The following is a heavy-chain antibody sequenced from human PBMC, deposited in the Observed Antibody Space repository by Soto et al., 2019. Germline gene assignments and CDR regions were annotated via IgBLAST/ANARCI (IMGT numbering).Heavy chain of an antibody. D-gene: IGHD6-19*01. CDR2: INPNSGGT. CDR3: ARVQSIAVAPGYYYGMDV. CDR1: GYTFTGYY. J-gene: IGHJ6*02. Sequence: ASVKVSCKASGYTFTGYYMHWVRQAPGQGLEWMGWINPNSGGTNYAQKFQGWVTMTRDTSISTAYMELSRLRSDDTAVYYFARVQSIAVAPGYYYGMDVWGQGTTVTVSS. V-gene: IGHV1-2*04.